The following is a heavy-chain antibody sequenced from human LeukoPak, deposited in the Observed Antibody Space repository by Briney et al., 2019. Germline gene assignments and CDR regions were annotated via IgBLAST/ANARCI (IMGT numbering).Heavy chain of an antibody. D-gene: IGHD3-10*01. CDR2: INPNSGGT. Sequence: ASVKVSCKASGYTFTGYYMHWVRQAPGQGLEWMGWINPNSGGTNYAQKFQGRVTITADESTSTAYMELSSLRSEDTAVYYCAVGYYYGSGSKSQIDYWGQGTLVTVSS. CDR3: AVGYYYGSGSKSQIDY. V-gene: IGHV1-2*02. CDR1: GYTFTGYY. J-gene: IGHJ4*02.